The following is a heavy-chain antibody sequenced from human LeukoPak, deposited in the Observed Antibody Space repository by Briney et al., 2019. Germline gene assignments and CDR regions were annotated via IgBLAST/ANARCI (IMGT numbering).Heavy chain of an antibody. Sequence: GGSLRLFCAASGFTFSSYAMSWVRQAPGKGLEWVSAISGSGGSTYYADSVKGRFTISRDNSKNTLYLQMNSLRAEDTAVYYCAKDRGQVLRFLEWLLNPFFDYWGQGTLVTVSS. CDR2: ISGSGGST. CDR1: GFTFSSYA. J-gene: IGHJ4*02. D-gene: IGHD3-3*01. V-gene: IGHV3-23*01. CDR3: AKDRGQVLRFLEWLLNPFFDY.